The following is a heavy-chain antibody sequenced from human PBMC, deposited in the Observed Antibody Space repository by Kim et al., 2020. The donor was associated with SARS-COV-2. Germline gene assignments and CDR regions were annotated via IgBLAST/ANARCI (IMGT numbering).Heavy chain of an antibody. J-gene: IGHJ4*02. Sequence: YSQKFQGRVPITRDTSASTAYMELSSLRSEDTAVYYCARDLLTWELGIDYWGQGTLVTVSS. D-gene: IGHD1-26*01. V-gene: IGHV1-3*01. CDR3: ARDLLTWELGIDY.